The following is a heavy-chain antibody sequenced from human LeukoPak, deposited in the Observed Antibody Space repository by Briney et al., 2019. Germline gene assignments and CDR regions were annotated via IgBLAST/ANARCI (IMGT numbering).Heavy chain of an antibody. D-gene: IGHD2-2*01. Sequence: ASVKVSCKASGYTFTGYYMHWVRQAPGQGLEWMGWINPNSGCTNYAQKFQGRVTMTRDTSISTAYMELSRLRSDDTAVYYCAKGISRYCSSTSCYRGRNNWFDPWGQGTLVTVSS. CDR3: AKGISRYCSSTSCYRGRNNWFDP. CDR1: GYTFTGYY. CDR2: INPNSGCT. J-gene: IGHJ5*02. V-gene: IGHV1-2*02.